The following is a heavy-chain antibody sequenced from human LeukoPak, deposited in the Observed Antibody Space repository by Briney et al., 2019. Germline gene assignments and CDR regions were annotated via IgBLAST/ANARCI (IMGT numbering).Heavy chain of an antibody. Sequence: GGSLRLSCAASGLSFSSFAMSWVRQGPARGLEWVSSIRSNGETFYADSVKGRFTLSSDSSRNTVYFQLNNLRVEDTAIYYCARASWVSSTDAVRWGQGTLVTVSS. V-gene: IGHV3-23*01. CDR1: GLSFSSFA. D-gene: IGHD3-16*01. CDR2: IRSNGET. CDR3: ARASWVSSTDAVR. J-gene: IGHJ4*02.